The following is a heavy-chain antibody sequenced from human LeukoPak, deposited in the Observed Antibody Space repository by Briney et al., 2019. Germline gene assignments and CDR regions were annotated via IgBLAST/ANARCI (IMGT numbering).Heavy chain of an antibody. D-gene: IGHD6-6*01. V-gene: IGHV1-8*02. CDR3: ARGIAARRAFDY. CDR2: MNPNSGNT. CDR1: GYTFTSYD. J-gene: IGHJ4*02. Sequence: ASVKVSCKASGYTFTSYDINWGRQATGQGLEWMGWMNPNSGNTGYAHKFQGRVTMTRNTSISTACMELSGLISEDTAVYYYARGIAARRAFDYWGQGTLVTVSS.